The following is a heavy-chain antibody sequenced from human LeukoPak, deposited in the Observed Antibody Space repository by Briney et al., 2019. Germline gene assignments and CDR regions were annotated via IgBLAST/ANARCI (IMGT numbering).Heavy chain of an antibody. V-gene: IGHV3-23*01. CDR2: ISGSGGTSI. D-gene: IGHD3-10*01. Sequence: GESLRLSCAASGFTFYNFAMTWVRQAPGKGLEWVSTISGSGGTSIYYADSVKGRFTISRDNSKNTLYLQLNSLRAEDTAVYYCAKEILMYYYGSGSYYPSDYWGQGTLVTVSS. CDR3: AKEILMYYYGSGSYYPSDY. J-gene: IGHJ4*02. CDR1: GFTFYNFA.